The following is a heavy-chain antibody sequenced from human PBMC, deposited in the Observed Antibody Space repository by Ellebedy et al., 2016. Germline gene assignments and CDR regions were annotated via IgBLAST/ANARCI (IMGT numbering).Heavy chain of an antibody. CDR3: ARENGDLGFDY. V-gene: IGHV3-21*01. CDR2: ISSSSSYI. J-gene: IGHJ4*02. Sequence: GESLKISXAASGFTFSSYSMNWVRQAPGKGLEWVSSISSSSSYIYYADSVKGRFTISRDNAKNSLYLQMNSLRAEDTAVYYCARENGDLGFDYWGQGTPVTVSS. CDR1: GFTFSSYS. D-gene: IGHD4-17*01.